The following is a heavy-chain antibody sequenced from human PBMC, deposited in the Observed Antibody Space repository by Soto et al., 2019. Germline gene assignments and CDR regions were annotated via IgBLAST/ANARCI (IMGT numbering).Heavy chain of an antibody. Sequence: QVQLQESGPGLVKPLGTLSFNGTVSVGSMSSSKWCTWLRHHPGKGLECIREAPLSGRTNYNQSLQRLAAITVDTSKNQVFRRLRSVTAADTDVSYCARSEAPVLDYWGQGTLVTVSS. D-gene: IGHD6-6*01. J-gene: IGHJ4*02. CDR3: ARSEAPVLDY. V-gene: IGHV4-4*02. CDR1: VGSMSSSKW. CDR2: APLSGRT.